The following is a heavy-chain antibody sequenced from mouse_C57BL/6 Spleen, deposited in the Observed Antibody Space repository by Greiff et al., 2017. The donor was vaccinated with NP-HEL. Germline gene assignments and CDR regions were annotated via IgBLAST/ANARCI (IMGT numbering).Heavy chain of an antibody. D-gene: IGHD2-5*01. Sequence: QVQLQQPGAELVKPGASVKLSCKASGYTFTSYWMHWVKQRPGQGLEWIGMIHPNSGSTNYNEKFKSKATLTVDKSSSTAYMQLSSLTSEDSAVYYCASYYSNYEGDYWGQGTSVTVSS. CDR1: GYTFTSYW. J-gene: IGHJ4*01. V-gene: IGHV1-64*01. CDR3: ASYYSNYEGDY. CDR2: IHPNSGST.